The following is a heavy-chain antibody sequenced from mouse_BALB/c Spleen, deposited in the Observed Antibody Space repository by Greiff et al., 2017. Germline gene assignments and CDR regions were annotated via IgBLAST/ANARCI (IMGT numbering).Heavy chain of an antibody. CDR3: TSGYYLFYAMDY. J-gene: IGHJ4*01. V-gene: IGHV1S81*02. D-gene: IGHD2-3*01. Sequence: VKLLESGAELVKPGASVKLSCKASGYTFTSYYMYWVKQRPGQGLEWIGEINPSNGGTNFNEKFKSKATLTVDKSSSTAYMQLSSLTSEDSAVYYCTSGYYLFYAMDYWGQGTSVTVSS. CDR2: INPSNGGT. CDR1: GYTFTSYY.